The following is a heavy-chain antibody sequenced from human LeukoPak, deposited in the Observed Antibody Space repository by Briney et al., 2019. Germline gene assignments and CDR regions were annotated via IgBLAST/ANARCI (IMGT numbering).Heavy chain of an antibody. CDR1: GGSFSGYY. CDR2: INHSGST. Sequence: SETLSLTCAVYGGSFSGYYWGWIRQPPGKGLEWIGEINHSGSTNYNPSLKSRVTISVDTSKNQFSLKLSSVTAADTAVYYCASQKRVYYYDSSGYYRSRDYWGQGTLVTVSS. J-gene: IGHJ4*02. D-gene: IGHD3-22*01. CDR3: ASQKRVYYYDSSGYYRSRDY. V-gene: IGHV4-34*01.